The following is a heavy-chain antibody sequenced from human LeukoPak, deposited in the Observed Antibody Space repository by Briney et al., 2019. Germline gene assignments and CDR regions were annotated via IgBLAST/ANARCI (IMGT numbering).Heavy chain of an antibody. J-gene: IGHJ4*02. D-gene: IGHD6-19*01. Sequence: GRSLRLSCAASGFTFSSYAMHWVRQAPGKGLEWVAVISYDGSNKYYADSVKGRFTISRDNSKNTLYLQMNSLRAEDTAVYYCAPTAVAGRPFGYWGQGTLVTVSS. CDR2: ISYDGSNK. CDR1: GFTFSSYA. CDR3: APTAVAGRPFGY. V-gene: IGHV3-30-3*01.